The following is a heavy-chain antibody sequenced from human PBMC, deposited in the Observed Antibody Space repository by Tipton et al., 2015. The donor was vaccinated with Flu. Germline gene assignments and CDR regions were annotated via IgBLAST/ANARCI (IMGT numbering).Heavy chain of an antibody. V-gene: IGHV4-34*01. D-gene: IGHD1-26*01. CDR2: INHSGST. CDR1: GGSFSGYY. CDR3: ARAPSGSYFPPDAFDI. Sequence: TLSLTCAVYGGSFSGYYWSWIRQPPGKGLEWIGEINHSGSTNYNPSLKSRVTISVDTSKNQFSLKLSSVTAADTAVYYCARAPSGSYFPPDAFDIWGQGTMVTVSS. J-gene: IGHJ3*02.